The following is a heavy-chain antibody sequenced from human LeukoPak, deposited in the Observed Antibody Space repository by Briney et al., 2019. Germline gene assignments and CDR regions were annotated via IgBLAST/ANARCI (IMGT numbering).Heavy chain of an antibody. CDR3: AQAGIAGTEIDY. J-gene: IGHJ4*02. D-gene: IGHD6-13*01. V-gene: IGHV4-34*01. CDR2: INQSGST. Sequence: SETLSLTCAVYGGSFSGYYWSWIRQPPGKGLEWIGEINQSGSTNYNPSLKSRVTISVDTSKNQFSLKLSSVTAADTAVYYCAQAGIAGTEIDYWGQGTLVTVSS. CDR1: GGSFSGYY.